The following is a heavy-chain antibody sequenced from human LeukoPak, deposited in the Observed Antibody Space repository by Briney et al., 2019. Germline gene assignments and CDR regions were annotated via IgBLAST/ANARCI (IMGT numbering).Heavy chain of an antibody. Sequence: PSETLSLTCTVSGGSISSYYWNWIRQPAGKGLEWIGRIYTSGSTNYNPSLKSRVTMSVDTSKNHFSLKLSSVTAADTAVYYCARDGHYYDASAPTFGNWFDPWGQGTLVTVSS. CDR3: ARDGHYYDASAPTFGNWFDP. D-gene: IGHD3-22*01. CDR1: GGSISSYY. V-gene: IGHV4-4*07. CDR2: IYTSGST. J-gene: IGHJ5*02.